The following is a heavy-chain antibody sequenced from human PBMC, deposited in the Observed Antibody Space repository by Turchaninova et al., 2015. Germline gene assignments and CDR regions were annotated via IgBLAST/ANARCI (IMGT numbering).Heavy chain of an antibody. CDR2: INHSGST. Sequence: QVQLQQWGAGLLKPSETLSLTCVVYGGSFSGYYWSWIRQPPGKGLEWSGEINHSGSTNYNPSLKRRVTISVDTSKNQFSLKLSSVTAADTAVYSCARAAGRYGDYLDYWGQGTLVTVSS. D-gene: IGHD4-17*01. J-gene: IGHJ4*02. V-gene: IGHV4-34*01. CDR1: GGSFSGYY. CDR3: ARAAGRYGDYLDY.